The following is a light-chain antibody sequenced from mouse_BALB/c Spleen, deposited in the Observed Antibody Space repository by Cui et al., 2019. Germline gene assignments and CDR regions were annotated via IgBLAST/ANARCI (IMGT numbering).Light chain of an antibody. CDR1: QDVGTA. Sequence: DIVMTQSHKFMSTSVGDRVSITCKASQDVGTAVAWYQQEPGQSPKLLIYWASTRHTGVPDRFTGSGSGTDFTLTISNVQSEDLADYFCQQYSSYPLTFGAGTKLELK. V-gene: IGKV6-23*01. CDR2: WAS. CDR3: QQYSSYPLT. J-gene: IGKJ5*01.